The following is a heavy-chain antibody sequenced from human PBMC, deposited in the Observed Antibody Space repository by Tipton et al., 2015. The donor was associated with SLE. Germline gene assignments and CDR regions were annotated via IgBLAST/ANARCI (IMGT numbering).Heavy chain of an antibody. J-gene: IGHJ4*02. CDR2: IYTSWST. V-gene: IGHV4-4*07. CDR3: ARVHRDGYNEDFDY. CDR1: GGSISSYY. Sequence: TLSLTCTVSGGSISSYYWSWIRQPAGKGLEWIGRIYTSWSTNYNPSLKSRVTMSVDTSKNQFSLKLSSVTAADTAVYYCARVHRDGYNEDFDYWGQGTLVTVSS. D-gene: IGHD5-24*01.